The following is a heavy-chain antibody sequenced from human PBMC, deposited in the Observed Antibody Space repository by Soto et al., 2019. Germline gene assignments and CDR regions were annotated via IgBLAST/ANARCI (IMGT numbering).Heavy chain of an antibody. V-gene: IGHV3-23*01. CDR2: IGGSGTGGRT. J-gene: IGHJ6*02. CDR3: AKSPGGLDGYNSDYYGMDV. Sequence: ESGGDLVQPGGSLRLSCTASGLTFSTYAMSWVRQAPGKGLEWVSAIGGSGTGGRTYYADSVKGRFTISSDNSKNTVYLQMNSLRADATAVYYRAKSPGGLDGYNSDYYGMDVWGQGTTVTVSS. D-gene: IGHD5-12*01. CDR1: GLTFSTYA.